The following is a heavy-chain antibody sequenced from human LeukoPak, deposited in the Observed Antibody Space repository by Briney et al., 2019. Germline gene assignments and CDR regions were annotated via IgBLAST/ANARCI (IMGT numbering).Heavy chain of an antibody. D-gene: IGHD3-3*01. J-gene: IGHJ4*02. V-gene: IGHV3-21*01. Sequence: GGFLRLSCAASGFTFSSYSMNWVRQAPGKGLECVSSISSSSSYIYYADSVKGRFTISRDNAKNSLYLQMNSLRAEDTAVYYCARGVRDFDYWGQGTLVTVSS. CDR1: GFTFSSYS. CDR3: ARGVRDFDY. CDR2: ISSSSSYI.